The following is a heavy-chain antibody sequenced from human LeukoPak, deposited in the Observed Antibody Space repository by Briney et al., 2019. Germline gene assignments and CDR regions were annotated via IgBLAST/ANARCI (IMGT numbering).Heavy chain of an antibody. V-gene: IGHV1-2*02. CDR2: INPNSGGT. CDR3: ARPLMAGYYYYYYMDV. J-gene: IGHJ6*03. D-gene: IGHD5-24*01. CDR1: GYTFTGYY. Sequence: ASVKVSCKASGYTFTGYYMHWVRQAPGQGLEWMGWINPNSGGTNYAQKFQGRVTMTRDTSISTAYMELSRLRSDDTAVYYCARPLMAGYYYYYYMDVWGKGTTVTVSS.